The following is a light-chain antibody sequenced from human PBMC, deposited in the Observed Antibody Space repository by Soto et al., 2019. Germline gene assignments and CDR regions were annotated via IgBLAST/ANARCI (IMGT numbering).Light chain of an antibody. CDR2: GVS. V-gene: IGKV3-15*01. CDR3: QQYSDWPPEYT. Sequence: EIVLTQSPATLSVSLGEGATLSCRGSQSVGSKLAWYQQKPGQAPRLLIFGVSTRANGVPARFSGSGSGTDFSLTIRSLESEDFAVYYCQQYSDWPPEYTFGQGTKLDIK. J-gene: IGKJ2*01. CDR1: QSVGSK.